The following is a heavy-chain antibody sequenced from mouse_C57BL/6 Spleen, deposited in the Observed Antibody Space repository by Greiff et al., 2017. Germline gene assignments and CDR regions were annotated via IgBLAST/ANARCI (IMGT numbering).Heavy chain of an antibody. D-gene: IGHD1-1*01. CDR2: IDPPNGTT. CDR1: GFNINNTY. CDR3: ARDYGSSYAMDY. V-gene: IGHV14-3*01. Sequence: VQLQQSVAELVRPGASVTLSCTASGFNINNTYMHWVKQRPEQGLEWIGRIDPPNGTTKYAPKFPGKATITADTSSNTAYLQLSSLTSEDTAIYYCARDYGSSYAMDYGGQGTSVTVSS. J-gene: IGHJ4*01.